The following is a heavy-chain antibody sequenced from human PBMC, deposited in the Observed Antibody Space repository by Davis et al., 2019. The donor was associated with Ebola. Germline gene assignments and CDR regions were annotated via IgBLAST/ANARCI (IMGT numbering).Heavy chain of an antibody. CDR3: ARESGGWLAPGDYFDY. D-gene: IGHD5-24*01. CDR1: GYTFTGYY. Sequence: SVKVSCKASGYTFTGYYMHWVRQAPGQGLEWMGWINPNSGGTKYAQRFQGRVTMTRDTSISTTYMDLSRLRSDDTAVYYCARESGGWLAPGDYFDYWGQGTLVTVSS. CDR2: INPNSGGT. J-gene: IGHJ4*02. V-gene: IGHV1-2*02.